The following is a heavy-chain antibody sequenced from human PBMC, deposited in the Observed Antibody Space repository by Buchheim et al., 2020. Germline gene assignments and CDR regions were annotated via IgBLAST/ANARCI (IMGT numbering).Heavy chain of an antibody. Sequence: EVQLVESGGGLVQPGGSLRLPCAASGFTFSSYSMNWVRQAPGKGLEWVSYISSSSSTIYYADSMKGRFTISRDNAKNSLYLQMNSLRAEDTAVYYCARDSGPRYSSGWYRDYYYMDVWGKGTT. V-gene: IGHV3-48*01. CDR3: ARDSGPRYSSGWYRDYYYMDV. CDR2: ISSSSSTI. CDR1: GFTFSSYS. J-gene: IGHJ6*03. D-gene: IGHD6-19*01.